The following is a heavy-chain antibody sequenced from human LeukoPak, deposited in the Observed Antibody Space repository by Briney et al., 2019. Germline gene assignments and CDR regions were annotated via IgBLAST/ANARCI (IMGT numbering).Heavy chain of an antibody. J-gene: IGHJ6*02. CDR3: ARDPCGGDCLLYYYGMDL. CDR2: MNPNSGNT. D-gene: IGHD2-21*02. Sequence: WASVKVSCKASGYTFTSYDINWVRQATGQGLEWMGWMNPNSGNTGYAQKFQGRVTMTRNTSISTAYMELSSLRSEDTAVYYCARDPCGGDCLLYYYGMDLWGQGTTVTVSS. V-gene: IGHV1-8*01. CDR1: GYTFTSYD.